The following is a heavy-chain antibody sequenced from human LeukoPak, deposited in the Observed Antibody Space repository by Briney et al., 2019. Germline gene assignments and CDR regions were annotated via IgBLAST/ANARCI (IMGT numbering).Heavy chain of an antibody. CDR2: IYTSGST. CDR1: GGSISSYY. CDR3: ARDRGPPGSTWWFDP. Sequence: SETLSLTCTVSGGSISSYYWSWIRQPAGKGLEWIGRIYTSGSTNYNPSLKSRVTMSVDTSKNQFSLKLSSVTAADTAVYYCARDRGPPGSTWWFDPWGQGTLVTVSS. J-gene: IGHJ5*02. D-gene: IGHD2-2*01. V-gene: IGHV4-4*07.